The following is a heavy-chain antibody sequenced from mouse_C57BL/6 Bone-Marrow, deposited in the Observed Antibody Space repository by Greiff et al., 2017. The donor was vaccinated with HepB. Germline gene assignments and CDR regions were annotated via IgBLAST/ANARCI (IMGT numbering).Heavy chain of an antibody. J-gene: IGHJ4*01. CDR3: ARRVFGLPSRAMDY. D-gene: IGHD2-10*02. CDR2: INPYNGGT. CDR1: GYTFTDYY. Sequence: EVQLQQSGPVLVKPGASVKMSCKASGYTFTDYYMNWVKQSHGKSLEWIGVINPYNGGTSYNQKFKGKATLTVDKSSSTAYMELNSLTSEDSAVYYCARRVFGLPSRAMDYWGQGTSVTVSS. V-gene: IGHV1-19*01.